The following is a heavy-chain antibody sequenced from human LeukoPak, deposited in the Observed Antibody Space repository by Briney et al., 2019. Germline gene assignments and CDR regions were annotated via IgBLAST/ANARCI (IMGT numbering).Heavy chain of an antibody. CDR1: GYSLTSYW. J-gene: IGHJ4*02. D-gene: IGHD5-18*01. V-gene: IGHV5-51*01. Sequence: TGESLMISCKGSGYSLTSYWIGWVRQLPGKGLEWMGIIYPGDSDTRYSPSFQGQVTITADKSISTAYLQWSSLKASDTAMYYCAIHTMGSYGPPDYWGQGTLVTVSS. CDR2: IYPGDSDT. CDR3: AIHTMGSYGPPDY.